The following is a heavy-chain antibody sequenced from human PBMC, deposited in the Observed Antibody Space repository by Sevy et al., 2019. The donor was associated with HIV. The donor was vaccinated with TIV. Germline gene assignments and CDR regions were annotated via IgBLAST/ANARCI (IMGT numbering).Heavy chain of an antibody. V-gene: IGHV3-49*03. D-gene: IGHD5-18*01. CDR2: TRSKAYGGTT. Sequence: GGSLRLSCTASGFTFGDYAMSWFRQAPGKGLEWVGYTRSKAYGGTTEYAASVKGRFTISRDDSKSIAYLQMNSLKTEDTAVYYCTRAAIQLWLNDAFDIWGQGTMVTVSS. J-gene: IGHJ3*02. CDR1: GFTFGDYA. CDR3: TRAAIQLWLNDAFDI.